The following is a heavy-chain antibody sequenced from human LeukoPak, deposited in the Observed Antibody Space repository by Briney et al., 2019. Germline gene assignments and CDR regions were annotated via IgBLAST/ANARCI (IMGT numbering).Heavy chain of an antibody. Sequence: GGSLRLSCAASGFTFSSYAMSWVRQAPGKGLEWVSAISGSGGSTYYADSVKGRFTISRGNSKNTLYLQMNSLRAEDTAVHYCAKDRFVGTSRYYFNYRGQGTLVTVSS. D-gene: IGHD2-2*01. V-gene: IGHV3-23*01. CDR1: GFTFSSYA. CDR2: ISGSGGST. J-gene: IGHJ4*02. CDR3: AKDRFVGTSRYYFNY.